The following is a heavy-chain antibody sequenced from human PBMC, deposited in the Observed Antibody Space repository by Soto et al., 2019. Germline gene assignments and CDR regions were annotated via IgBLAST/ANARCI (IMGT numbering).Heavy chain of an antibody. V-gene: IGHV1-2*02. Sequence: ASVKVSCKASGYTITGYFMHWVRQAPGQGLEWMGWINPNSGGTNYAQKFQGRVTMTRDTSISTAYMELSRLRSDDTAVYYCARGLYDFWSGYYSYYYYGMDVWGQGTTVTVSS. D-gene: IGHD3-3*01. CDR1: GYTITGYF. CDR3: ARGLYDFWSGYYSYYYYGMDV. CDR2: INPNSGGT. J-gene: IGHJ6*02.